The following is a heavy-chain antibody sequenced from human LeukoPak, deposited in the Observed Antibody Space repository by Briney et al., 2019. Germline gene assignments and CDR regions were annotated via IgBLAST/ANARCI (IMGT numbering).Heavy chain of an antibody. CDR2: INHSGNT. CDR3: VRGGGSSSYYYDY. V-gene: IGHV4-34*01. D-gene: IGHD3-22*01. J-gene: IGHJ4*02. Sequence: SETLSLTCAVYGGSFSDYYWSWIRQPPGKGLEWIGEINHSGNTNYNPSLKSRVTISVDTSKNQFSLKLSSVTAADTAVYYCVRGGGSSSYYYDYWGQGPLLTVSS. CDR1: GGSFSDYY.